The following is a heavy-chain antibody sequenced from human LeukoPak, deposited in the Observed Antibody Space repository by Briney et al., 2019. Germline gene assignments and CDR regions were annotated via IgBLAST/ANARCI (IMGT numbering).Heavy chain of an antibody. D-gene: IGHD1-26*01. CDR2: IYYSVNT. Sequence: SPTLSLTCTVSGASISNYYWSWIRRPPGKGLEWIGYIYYSVNTDYNPSLESRVTISVDTSKNHFSLKLSSVTAADTSVYYCARESWYGGFFDYWGPGTLVTVSS. CDR1: GASISNYY. CDR3: ARESWYGGFFDY. V-gene: IGHV4-59*01. J-gene: IGHJ4*02.